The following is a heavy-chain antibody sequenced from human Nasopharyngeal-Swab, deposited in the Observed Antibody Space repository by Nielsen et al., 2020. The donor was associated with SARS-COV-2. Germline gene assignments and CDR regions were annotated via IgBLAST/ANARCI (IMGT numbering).Heavy chain of an antibody. Sequence: GESLKISCAASGFTFSSYGMHWVRQAPGKGLEWVAVISYDGNNKYYADSVKGRFTISRDNSKNTLYLQMNSLRAEDTAVYYCAHTGDTAMDYGMDVWGQGTTVTVSS. CDR2: ISYDGNNK. CDR1: GFTFSSYG. V-gene: IGHV3-30*03. D-gene: IGHD5-18*01. J-gene: IGHJ6*02. CDR3: AHTGDTAMDYGMDV.